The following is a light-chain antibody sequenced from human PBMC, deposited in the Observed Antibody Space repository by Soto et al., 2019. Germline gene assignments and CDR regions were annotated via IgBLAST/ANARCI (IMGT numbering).Light chain of an antibody. V-gene: IGKV1-5*01. CDR1: QSIRHY. CDR2: GAS. J-gene: IGKJ1*01. Sequence: DIQMTQSPPTLSASVGDRVTITCRASQSIRHYLAWYQQMPGKAPKLLIYGASTLQSGVPSRFNGSGSGTEFTFTISSLQPDDFGTYFCQHHNSYSQTFGQGTRVDIK. CDR3: QHHNSYSQT.